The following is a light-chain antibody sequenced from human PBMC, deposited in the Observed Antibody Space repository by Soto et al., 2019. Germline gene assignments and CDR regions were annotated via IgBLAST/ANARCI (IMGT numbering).Light chain of an antibody. CDR3: QQYVRSPPSWT. J-gene: IGKJ1*01. Sequence: ETVLTQSPGTLSLSPGERATLSCRASQRVSSSYLAWYHQKPGQAPRLLIYDASSRATGIPDRFSGSGSGTHFTLTIRRLEPEYFAVYYCQQYVRSPPSWTFGQGTKLEIK. CDR2: DAS. V-gene: IGKV3-20*01. CDR1: QRVSSSY.